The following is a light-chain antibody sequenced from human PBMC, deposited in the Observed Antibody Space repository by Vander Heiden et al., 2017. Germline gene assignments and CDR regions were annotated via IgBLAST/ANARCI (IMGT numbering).Light chain of an antibody. Sequence: QLVLTQPPSASASLGASVNLTCTPSSEQSSFAIAWHQQQPEKAPRYLMKVNSDGSHTKGDGIPDRFSGSSSGAERSLIISGLQSEDEGDDHWQTWDSGVVFGGGTKLTVL. CDR1: SEQSSFA. CDR2: VNSDGSH. V-gene: IGLV4-69*02. J-gene: IGLJ2*01. CDR3: QTWDSGVV.